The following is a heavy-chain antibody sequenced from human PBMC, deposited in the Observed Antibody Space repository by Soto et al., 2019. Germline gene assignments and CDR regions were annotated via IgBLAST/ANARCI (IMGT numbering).Heavy chain of an antibody. Sequence: QVQLVQPGAEVKKPGASVKFSCKASGYIFTNFYIHWVRQAPGQGLDWIGIINPNGGSTNYAQNSQGRVTMTRDTSTRTVYMDLSSLRSEDTAVYYCTSGLASGDYWGQGTLITVSS. CDR2: INPNGGST. V-gene: IGHV1-46*03. CDR3: TSGLASGDY. D-gene: IGHD6-6*01. CDR1: GYIFTNFY. J-gene: IGHJ4*02.